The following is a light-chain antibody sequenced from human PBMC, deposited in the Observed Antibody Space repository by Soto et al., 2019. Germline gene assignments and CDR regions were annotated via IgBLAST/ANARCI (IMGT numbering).Light chain of an antibody. CDR3: SSYTRSRTLV. Sequence: QSALTQPASVSGSPGQSITISCTGTSSDVGAYNYVAWYQHHPGKVPKLMIYDVTNRPSGVSGRFSGSKSGNTASLTISGLQAEDEADYYCSSYTRSRTLVFGSGTKLTVL. J-gene: IGLJ1*01. V-gene: IGLV2-14*03. CDR2: DVT. CDR1: SSDVGAYNY.